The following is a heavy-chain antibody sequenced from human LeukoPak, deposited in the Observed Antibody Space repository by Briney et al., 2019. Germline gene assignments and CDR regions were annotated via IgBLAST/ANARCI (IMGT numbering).Heavy chain of an antibody. CDR1: GYTFTSYG. V-gene: IGHV1-18*01. CDR3: AARYLRHGYSYPFDY. Sequence: GASVKVSCKASGYTFTSYGISWVRQAPGQGLEWMGWISAYNGNTNYAQKLQGRVTMTTDTSTSTAYMELRSLRSDDTAVYYCAARYLRHGYSYPFDYWGQGTPVTVSS. CDR2: ISAYNGNT. D-gene: IGHD5-18*01. J-gene: IGHJ4*02.